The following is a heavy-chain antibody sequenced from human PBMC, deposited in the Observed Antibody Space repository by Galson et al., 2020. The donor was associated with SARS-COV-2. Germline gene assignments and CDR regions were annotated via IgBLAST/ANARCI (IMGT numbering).Heavy chain of an antibody. D-gene: IGHD3-3*01. CDR2: LSYDGFEE. CDR1: GFTLSTYD. Sequence: GESLKISCSASGFTLSTYDMYWVRQAPGKGLEWVATLSYDGFEERYADSVKGRFTISRDNSKNTLYLQMNSLRAEDTAVYYCARALGLVIIPIDYWGQGTLVTVSS. CDR3: ARALGLVIIPIDY. V-gene: IGHV3-30*03. J-gene: IGHJ4*02.